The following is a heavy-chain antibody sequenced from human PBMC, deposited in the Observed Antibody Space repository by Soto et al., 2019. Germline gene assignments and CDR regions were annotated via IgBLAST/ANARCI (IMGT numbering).Heavy chain of an antibody. V-gene: IGHV3-30*18. D-gene: IGHD3-10*01. CDR3: AKRGYGMDV. CDR2: ISYDGSNK. J-gene: IGHJ6*02. Sequence: QVQLVESGGGVVQPGRSWRLPCAASGLPFSGYGMPGFRRPPGKGLGWVAVISYDGSNKYYADSVKGRFTISRDNSKNTLYLQMNSLRAEDTAVYYCAKRGYGMDVWGQGTTVTVSS. CDR1: GLPFSGYG.